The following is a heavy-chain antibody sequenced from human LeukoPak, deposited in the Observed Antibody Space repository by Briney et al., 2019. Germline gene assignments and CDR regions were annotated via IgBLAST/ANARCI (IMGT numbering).Heavy chain of an antibody. CDR2: ISWDGGST. V-gene: IGHV3-43*01. D-gene: IGHD2-2*01. J-gene: IGHJ4*02. Sequence: PGGSLRLSCAASGFTFDDYTMHWVRQAPGKGLEWVSLISWDGGSTYYADSVKGRFTISRDNSKNSLYLQMNSLRTEDTALYYCAKGLSSTSDFDYWGQGTLVTVSS. CDR3: AKGLSSTSDFDY. CDR1: GFTFDDYT.